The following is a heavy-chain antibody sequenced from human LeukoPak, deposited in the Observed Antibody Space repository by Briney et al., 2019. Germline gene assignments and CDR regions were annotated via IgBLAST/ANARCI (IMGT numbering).Heavy chain of an antibody. CDR3: AKGAEIDH. CDR2: MTGPADTT. Sequence: GGSLRLSCAASGFNFNNFAMSWVRPAPGKGLEWLSAMTGPADTTYYAESVKGRFTISRDYSKSMVFLQMNSLRVEDTAIYYCAKGAEIDHWGQGTLVTVPS. J-gene: IGHJ4*02. V-gene: IGHV3-23*01. CDR1: GFNFNNFA.